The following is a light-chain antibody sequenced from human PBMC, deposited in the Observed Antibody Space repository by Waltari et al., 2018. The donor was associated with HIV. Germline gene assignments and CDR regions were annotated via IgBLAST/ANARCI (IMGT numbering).Light chain of an antibody. Sequence: QSALTQPASVSGSPGQSITISCTGTSSDVGGYIYVSWYQQHPGKAPKLMIYDVSNRPSGVSNRFSGSKSGNTASLTISGLQAEDEADYYCSSYTSSSTYVVGTGTKVTVL. V-gene: IGLV2-14*03. CDR1: SSDVGGYIY. CDR2: DVS. CDR3: SSYTSSSTYV. J-gene: IGLJ1*01.